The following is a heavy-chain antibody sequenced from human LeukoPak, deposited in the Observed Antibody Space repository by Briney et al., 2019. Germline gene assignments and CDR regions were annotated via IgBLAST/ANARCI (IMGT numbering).Heavy chain of an antibody. CDR1: GYTFTCYY. Sequence: GASVKVSCKASGYTFTCYYMHWVRQAPGQGLEWMGWINPNSGGTNYAQKFQGRVTMTRDTSISTAYMELSRLRSDDTAVYYCARDLQGAAAGKLHRETYYMDVWGKGTTVTVSS. CDR2: INPNSGGT. D-gene: IGHD6-13*01. CDR3: ARDLQGAAAGKLHRETYYMDV. J-gene: IGHJ6*03. V-gene: IGHV1-2*02.